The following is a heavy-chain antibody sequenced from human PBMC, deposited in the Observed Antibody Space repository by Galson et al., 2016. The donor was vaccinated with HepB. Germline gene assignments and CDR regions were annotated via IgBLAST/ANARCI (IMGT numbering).Heavy chain of an antibody. CDR1: GYTFTGYA. Sequence: SVKVSCKASGYTFTGYAIHWVRQAPGQRLEWMGWIDVGNGDTDASQKFQGRFTISRDTTASTACLQLSLLTAEDTAMYYCARRVESYCLDSWGQGTLVTVSS. D-gene: IGHD1-26*01. J-gene: IGHJ4*02. CDR3: ARRVESYCLDS. V-gene: IGHV1-3*01. CDR2: IDVGNGDT.